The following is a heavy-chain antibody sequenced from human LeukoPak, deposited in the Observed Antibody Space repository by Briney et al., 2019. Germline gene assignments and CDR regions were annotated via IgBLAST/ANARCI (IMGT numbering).Heavy chain of an antibody. CDR3: AGGPSYFQH. CDR1: GDSVSSNSAT. Sequence: SQTLSLTCAISGDSVSSNSATWNWIRQSPSRGLEWLGRTYYRSKWYKYYAVSVKGRITINPDTSKNRFSLQLNSVTPEDTAVYYCAGGPSYFQHGGQGPLVPVPS. CDR2: TYYRSKWYK. V-gene: IGHV6-1*01. D-gene: IGHD3-16*01. J-gene: IGHJ1*01.